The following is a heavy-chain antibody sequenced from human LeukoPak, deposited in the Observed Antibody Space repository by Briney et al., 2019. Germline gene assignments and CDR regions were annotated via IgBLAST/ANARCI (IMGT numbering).Heavy chain of an antibody. CDR3: AKDIGYSSSSGIDY. CDR2: ISYDGSNK. V-gene: IGHV3-30*18. CDR1: GFTFSSYG. D-gene: IGHD6-6*01. J-gene: IGHJ4*02. Sequence: PGGSLRLSCAASGFTFSSYGMHWVRQAPGKGLDWVAVISYDGSNKYYADSVKGRFTISRDNSKNTLYLQMNSLRAEDTAVYYCAKDIGYSSSSGIDYWGQGTLVTVSS.